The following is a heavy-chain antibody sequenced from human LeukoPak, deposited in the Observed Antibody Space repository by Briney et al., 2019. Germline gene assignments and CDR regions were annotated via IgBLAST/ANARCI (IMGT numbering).Heavy chain of an antibody. J-gene: IGHJ3*02. D-gene: IGHD2-2*01. V-gene: IGHV3-33*01. Sequence: GGSLRLSCAASGFTFSSYGMHWVRQAPSKGLEWVAVIWYDGSNKYYADSVKGRFTISRDNSKNTLYLQMNSLRAEDTAVYYCARDCSSTSCTAWGAFDIWGQGTMVTVSS. CDR1: GFTFSSYG. CDR3: ARDCSSTSCTAWGAFDI. CDR2: IWYDGSNK.